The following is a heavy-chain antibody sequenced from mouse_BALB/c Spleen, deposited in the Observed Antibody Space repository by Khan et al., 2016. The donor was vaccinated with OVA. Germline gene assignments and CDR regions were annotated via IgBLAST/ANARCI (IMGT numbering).Heavy chain of an antibody. D-gene: IGHD1-1*01. CDR2: INPSTGYT. Sequence: VQLQESGAELAKPGASVKMSCKASGYTFINYWILWVKQRPGQGLEWIGYINPSTGYTEYNQNFKDKATLTADKSSSTAYMQLSSLTSEDTADYCGARGSLRWDFDYWGQGTTLTVSS. J-gene: IGHJ2*01. V-gene: IGHV1-7*01. CDR3: ARGSLRWDFDY. CDR1: GYTFINYW.